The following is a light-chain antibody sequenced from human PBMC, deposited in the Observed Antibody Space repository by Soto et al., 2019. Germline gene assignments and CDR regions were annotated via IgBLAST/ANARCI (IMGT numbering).Light chain of an antibody. J-gene: IGKJ4*01. CDR3: QQRSGWTIT. CDR1: QSVRRY. CDR2: AAS. Sequence: ILLTQSPAILSLSPGARATLSWGASQSVRRYLNWYQKKHGKAPSLLIYAASNRATGIPARLSGSGYGTDLTITISSLENEDSEVYYCQQRSGWTITSGGGTKVDIK. V-gene: IGKV3-11*01.